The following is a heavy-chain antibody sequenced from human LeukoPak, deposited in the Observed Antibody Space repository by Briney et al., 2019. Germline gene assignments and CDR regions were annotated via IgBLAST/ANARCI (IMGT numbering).Heavy chain of an antibody. V-gene: IGHV3-48*03. J-gene: IGHJ4*02. Sequence: PGGSLRLSCAASGFTFSSYEMNWVRQAPGKGLEWVSYISNSGSTIYYADSVKGRFTISRDNAKNSLYLQMNSLRAEDTAVYYCARFPGVYGELHYWGQGTLVTVSS. D-gene: IGHD1-26*01. CDR1: GFTFSSYE. CDR2: ISNSGSTI. CDR3: ARFPGVYGELHY.